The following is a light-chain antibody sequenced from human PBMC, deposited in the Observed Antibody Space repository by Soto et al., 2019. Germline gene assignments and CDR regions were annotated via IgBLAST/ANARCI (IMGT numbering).Light chain of an antibody. V-gene: IGKV1-9*01. CDR1: QGIGNY. CDR2: AAS. Sequence: DIQLTQSPSFLSASIGDRVTITCRASQGIGNYLAWYQQKPGKAPNLLIYAASTLQSGVPSRFSGSGSGTDFTLTISSLQPEDFATYYCHQLNNYPLTFGGGTKVDI. J-gene: IGKJ4*01. CDR3: HQLNNYPLT.